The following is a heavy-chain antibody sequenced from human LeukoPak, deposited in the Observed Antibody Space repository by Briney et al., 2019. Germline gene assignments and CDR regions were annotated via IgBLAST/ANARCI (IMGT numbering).Heavy chain of an antibody. D-gene: IGHD3-3*01. CDR1: GFTFSSYS. Sequence: PGGSLRLSCAASGFTFSSYSMNWVRQAPGKGLEWVSSISSSSSYIYYADSVEGRFTISRDNAKNSLYLQMNSLRAEDTAVYYCARVPRRALEYYDFWSGYLPKRYWGQGTLVTVSS. V-gene: IGHV3-21*01. J-gene: IGHJ4*02. CDR3: ARVPRRALEYYDFWSGYLPKRY. CDR2: ISSSSSYI.